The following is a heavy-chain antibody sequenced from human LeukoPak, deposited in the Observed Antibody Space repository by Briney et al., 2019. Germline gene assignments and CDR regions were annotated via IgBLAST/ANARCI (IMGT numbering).Heavy chain of an antibody. V-gene: IGHV3-23*01. CDR3: AKWGDYDILTGYYDPDY. CDR1: GFTVTNYA. CDR2: ISGRDDST. Sequence: GASLRLSCAASGFTVTNYAMYWVRQAPGKGLEWVSAISGRDDSTYYADSVKGRFTISRDTSKNTLFLQMNSLRAEDTAVYYCAKWGDYDILTGYYDPDYWGQGTQVTVSS. J-gene: IGHJ4*02. D-gene: IGHD3-9*01.